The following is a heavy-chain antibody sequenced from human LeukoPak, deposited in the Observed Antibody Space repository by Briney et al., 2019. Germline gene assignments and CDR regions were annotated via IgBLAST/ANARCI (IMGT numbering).Heavy chain of an antibody. CDR2: ISSSSSYI. V-gene: IGHV3-21*01. J-gene: IGHJ6*03. CDR3: ATQREAYYYYMDV. CDR1: GFTFSSYS. Sequence: GGSLRLSCAASGFTFSSYSMNWVRQAPGKGLEGVSSISSSSSYIYYADSVKGRFTISRDNAKNSLYLQMNSLRAEDTAVYYCATQREAYYYYMDVWGKGTTVTVSS.